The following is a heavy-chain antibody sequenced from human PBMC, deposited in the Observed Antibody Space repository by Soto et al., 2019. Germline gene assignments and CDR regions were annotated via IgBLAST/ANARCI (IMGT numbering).Heavy chain of an antibody. CDR2: IYHSGST. CDR1: SGSISSSNW. V-gene: IGHV4-4*02. Sequence: PSETLSLTCAVSSGSISSSNWWSWVRQPPGKGLEWIGEIYHSGSTNYNPSLKSRVTISVDKSKNQFSLKLSSVTAADTAVYYCARGIRFLEWFTGRWFEPWGQGTLVTVSS. J-gene: IGHJ5*02. D-gene: IGHD3-3*01. CDR3: ARGIRFLEWFTGRWFEP.